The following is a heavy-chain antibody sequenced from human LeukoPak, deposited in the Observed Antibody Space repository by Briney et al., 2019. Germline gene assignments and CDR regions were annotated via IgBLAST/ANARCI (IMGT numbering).Heavy chain of an antibody. V-gene: IGHV3-15*01. D-gene: IGHD6-13*01. CDR1: GFTFSSYA. CDR3: TTVGDHSIQQQLGVDY. Sequence: GGSLRLPCAASGFTFSSYAMSWVGQAPGKGLEWVGRIKSKTDGGTTDYAAPVKGRFTISRDDSKNTLYLQMNSLKTEDTAVYYCTTVGDHSIQQQLGVDYWGQGTLVTVSS. J-gene: IGHJ4*02. CDR2: IKSKTDGGTT.